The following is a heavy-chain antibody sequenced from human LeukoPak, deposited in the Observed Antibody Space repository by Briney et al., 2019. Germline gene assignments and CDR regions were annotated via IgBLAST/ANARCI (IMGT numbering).Heavy chain of an antibody. CDR2: INSDGSST. CDR3: AREDSSGWYVVVDY. Sequence: PGGSLRLSCAVSGFTFSSYWMHWVRQAPGKGLVWVSRINSDGSSTSYADSVKGRFTISRDNAKNTLYLQMNSLRAEDTAVYYCAREDSSGWYVVVDYWGQGTLVTVSS. V-gene: IGHV3-74*01. CDR1: GFTFSSYW. D-gene: IGHD6-19*01. J-gene: IGHJ4*02.